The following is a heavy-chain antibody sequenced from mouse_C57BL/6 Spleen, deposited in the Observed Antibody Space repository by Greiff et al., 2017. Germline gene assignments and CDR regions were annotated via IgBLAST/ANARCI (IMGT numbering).Heavy chain of an antibody. Sequence: VQLQQSDAELVKPGASVKISCKVSGYTFTDHTIHWMKQRPEQGLEWIGYIYPRDGSTKYNEKFKGKATLTADKSSRTAYMQLNSLTSEDSAVYFCARRYGSSYEYFDVWGTGTTVTVSS. CDR1: GYTFTDHT. V-gene: IGHV1-78*01. CDR3: ARRYGSSYEYFDV. CDR2: IYPRDGST. D-gene: IGHD1-1*01. J-gene: IGHJ1*03.